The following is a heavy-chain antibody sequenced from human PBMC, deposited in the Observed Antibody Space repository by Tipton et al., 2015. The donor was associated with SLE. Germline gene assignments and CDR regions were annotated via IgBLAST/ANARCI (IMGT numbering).Heavy chain of an antibody. CDR3: AKAPEEAFDI. CDR1: GFTFSSYA. J-gene: IGHJ3*02. Sequence: SLRLSCAASGFTFSSYAMHWVRQVPGKGLEWVAVISYDGSNKYYADSVKGRFTISRDNSKNTLYLQMNSLRAEDTAVYYCAKAPEEAFDIWGQGTMVTVSS. CDR2: ISYDGSNK. V-gene: IGHV3-30-3*01.